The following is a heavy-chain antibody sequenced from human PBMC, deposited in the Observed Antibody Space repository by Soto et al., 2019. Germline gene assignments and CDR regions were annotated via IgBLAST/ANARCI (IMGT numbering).Heavy chain of an antibody. V-gene: IGHV3-13*01. Sequence: EVQLVESGGGLVQPGGSLRLSCAASGFTFSSYDMHWVRQATGKGLEWVSAIGTAGDTYYPGSVKGRFTISRENANNSLYLQMNSLRAEATAVYYCARGEYCSSTSCYANGMDVWGQGTTVTFSS. D-gene: IGHD2-2*01. J-gene: IGHJ6*02. CDR2: IGTAGDT. CDR3: ARGEYCSSTSCYANGMDV. CDR1: GFTFSSYD.